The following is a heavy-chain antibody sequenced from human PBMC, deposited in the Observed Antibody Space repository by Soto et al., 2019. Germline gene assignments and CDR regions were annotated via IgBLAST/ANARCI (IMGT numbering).Heavy chain of an antibody. Sequence: SETLSLTCAVYGGSFSGYYWSWIRQPPGKGLEWIGEIKHSWSTNYNPSLESRVTISVVTSKNQFSLKPSSVTAAEKAVYYCARGRATYYYDSSGYYRKYYFDYWGQGTLVTVSS. CDR3: ARGRATYYYDSSGYYRKYYFDY. J-gene: IGHJ4*02. V-gene: IGHV4-34*01. CDR1: GGSFSGYY. CDR2: IKHSWST. D-gene: IGHD3-22*01.